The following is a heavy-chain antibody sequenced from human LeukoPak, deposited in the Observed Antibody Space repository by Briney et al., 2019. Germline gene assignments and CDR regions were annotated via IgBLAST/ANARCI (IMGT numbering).Heavy chain of an antibody. CDR1: GFPISFHW. CDR3: ATINDCSFDY. J-gene: IGHJ4*02. CDR2: IKEDGSIK. Sequence: GGPLRLSCVGSGFPISFHWMSWLRQATGKGLEWVANIKEDGSIKNYGDSVKGRFTVSRDNDKNSLYLQMHSLSVEDTAVYYCATINDCSFDYGGQGTLVTVSS. D-gene: IGHD2-21*02. V-gene: IGHV3-7*05.